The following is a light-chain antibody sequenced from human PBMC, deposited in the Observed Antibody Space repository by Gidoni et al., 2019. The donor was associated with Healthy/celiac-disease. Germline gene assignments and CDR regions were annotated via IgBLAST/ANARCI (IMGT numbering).Light chain of an antibody. CDR2: SNN. V-gene: IGLV1-44*01. J-gene: IGLJ3*02. CDR1: SSNFGSNT. Sequence: QSVLTQPPSASGTPGQRVTISCSGSSSNFGSNTVNWYQQLPGTAPKLLIYSNNPRPSGVPDRFSGSKSGTSASLAISGLQSEDDADYYCAAWDDSLNGFWVFGGGTKLTVL. CDR3: AAWDDSLNGFWV.